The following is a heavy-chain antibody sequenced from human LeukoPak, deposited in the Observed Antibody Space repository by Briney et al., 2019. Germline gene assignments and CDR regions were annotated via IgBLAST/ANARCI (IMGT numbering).Heavy chain of an antibody. Sequence: GGSLRLSCAASGFTFSSYAMSWVRQAPGKGLEWVSAISGSGGSTYYADSVKGRFTISRDNSKNTLYLQMNSLRAEDTAVYYCAKGGPLSRWDYYYYMDVWGKGTTVTVSS. CDR3: AKGGPLSRWDYYYYMDV. J-gene: IGHJ6*03. CDR1: GFTFSSYA. V-gene: IGHV3-23*01. CDR2: ISGSGGST. D-gene: IGHD6-13*01.